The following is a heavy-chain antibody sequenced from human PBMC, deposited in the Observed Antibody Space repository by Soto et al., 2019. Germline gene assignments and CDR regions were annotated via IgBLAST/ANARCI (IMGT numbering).Heavy chain of an antibody. CDR2: ITSKTDGGTT. D-gene: IGHD2-15*01. Sequence: GGSLRLSCAASGFTFSNAWMNWVRQAPGKGLEWVGRITSKTDGGTTDYAAPVKRRFTSSREESKNTLYLQMNSLKTEDRGVYYCTTGLDYCIGGICYQDYYGMDVWGQGTTVTVSS. CDR1: GFTFSNAW. V-gene: IGHV3-15*07. J-gene: IGHJ6*02. CDR3: TTGLDYCIGGICYQDYYGMDV.